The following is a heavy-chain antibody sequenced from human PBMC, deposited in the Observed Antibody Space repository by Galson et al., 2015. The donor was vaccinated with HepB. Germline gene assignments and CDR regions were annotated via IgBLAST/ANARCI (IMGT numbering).Heavy chain of an antibody. V-gene: IGHV3-73*01. D-gene: IGHD3-10*01. CDR1: GFTFSGSA. CDR2: IRSKASSYAT. CDR3: TDSRGA. Sequence: SLRLSCAASGFTFSGSAMHWVRQASGKGLEWVGRIRSKASSYATAYAASVKGRFTISRDDSKSTAYLQMNSLKTEDTAVYYCTDSRGAWGQGTLVTVSS. J-gene: IGHJ4*02.